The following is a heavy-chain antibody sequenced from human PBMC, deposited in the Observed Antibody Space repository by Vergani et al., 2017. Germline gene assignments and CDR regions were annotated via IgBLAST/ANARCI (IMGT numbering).Heavy chain of an antibody. CDR1: GYTFTSYY. D-gene: IGHD6-13*01. V-gene: IGHV1-46*01. CDR2: INPSGGST. Sequence: QVQLAQSGAEVKKPGASVKVSCKASGYTFTSYYMHWVRQAPGQGLEWMGIINPSGGSTSYAQKFQGRVTMTRDTSTSTVYMELSSLRSEDTAVYYCARDQGGRYSSSWSPLQASLDYWGQGTLVTVSS. CDR3: ARDQGGRYSSSWSPLQASLDY. J-gene: IGHJ4*02.